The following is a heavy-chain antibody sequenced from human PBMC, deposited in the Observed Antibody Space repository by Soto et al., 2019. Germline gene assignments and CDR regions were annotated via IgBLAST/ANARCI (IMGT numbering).Heavy chain of an antibody. Sequence: GGSLRLSCAASGFTFSSYAMSWVRQAPGKGLEWVSAISGSGGSTYYADSVKGRFTISRDNSKNTLYLQMNSLRAEDTAVYYCAKLLDADYDFWSGYDYWGQGTLVTVSS. V-gene: IGHV3-23*01. D-gene: IGHD3-3*01. CDR2: ISGSGGST. CDR1: GFTFSSYA. CDR3: AKLLDADYDFWSGYDY. J-gene: IGHJ4*02.